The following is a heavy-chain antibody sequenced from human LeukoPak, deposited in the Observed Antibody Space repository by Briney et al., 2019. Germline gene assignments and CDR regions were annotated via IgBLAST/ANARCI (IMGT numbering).Heavy chain of an antibody. J-gene: IGHJ4*02. CDR3: ARERLLWFGELLWWNFDY. D-gene: IGHD3-10*01. CDR1: GDSVSSNSAA. CDR2: TYYRSKWYN. V-gene: IGHV6-1*01. Sequence: SQTLSLTCAISGDSVSSNSAAWNWIRQSPSRGLEWLGRTYYRSKWYNDYAVSVKSRITNNPDTSKNQFSLQLNSVTPEDTAVYYCARERLLWFGELLWWNFDYWGQGTLVTVSS.